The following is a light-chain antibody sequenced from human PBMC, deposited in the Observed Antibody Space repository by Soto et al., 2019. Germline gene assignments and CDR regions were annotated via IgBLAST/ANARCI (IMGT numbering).Light chain of an antibody. CDR1: QAIGNH. Sequence: DIQMTQSPSSLSASVGDRITITCQASQAIGNHLNWYQKKPGKAPNFLIYGASNLETGVPSRFSGSGSGTDFTFTITSLQPEDVATYYCQQYENVPFSFGPGTKVDIK. J-gene: IGKJ3*01. CDR3: QQYENVPFS. CDR2: GAS. V-gene: IGKV1-33*01.